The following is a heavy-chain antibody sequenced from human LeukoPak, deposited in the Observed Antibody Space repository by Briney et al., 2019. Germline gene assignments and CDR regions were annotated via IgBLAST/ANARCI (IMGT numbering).Heavy chain of an antibody. Sequence: PGGSLRLSCAASGLTFNTYSMNWVRQAPGKGLEWVSSISSSSDYIYYADSMKGRFTISRDNAKNSLYLQMNSLRAEDTDVYYCARDREEFCSGGSCTIFDYWGQGTLVTVSS. D-gene: IGHD2-15*01. V-gene: IGHV3-21*01. J-gene: IGHJ4*02. CDR3: ARDREEFCSGGSCTIFDY. CDR2: ISSSSDYI. CDR1: GLTFNTYS.